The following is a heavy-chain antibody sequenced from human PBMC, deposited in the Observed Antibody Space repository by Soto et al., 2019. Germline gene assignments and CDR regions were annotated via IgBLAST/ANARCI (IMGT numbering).Heavy chain of an antibody. J-gene: IGHJ5*02. CDR3: ASRSTGTTSRFDP. Sequence: ASETLSLTCAVSGYSISSGYYWGWIRQPPGKGLEWIGSIYHDGSTYFNPSLESRVSISLDASRNQFSLRLTSVTAADTAVYYCASRSTGTTSRFDPWGQGTLVTVSS. V-gene: IGHV4-38-2*01. CDR2: IYHDGST. D-gene: IGHD1-1*01. CDR1: GYSISSGYY.